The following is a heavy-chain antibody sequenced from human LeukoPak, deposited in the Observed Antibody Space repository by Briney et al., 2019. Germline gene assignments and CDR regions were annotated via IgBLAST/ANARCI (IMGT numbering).Heavy chain of an antibody. CDR1: GFTSSSYS. D-gene: IGHD3-3*01. J-gene: IGHJ4*02. V-gene: IGHV3-21*01. CDR3: ARDKVLRFLEWFDY. CDR2: ISSSSSYI. Sequence: GGSLRLSCAASGFTSSSYSMNWVRQAPGKGLEWVSSISSSSSYIYYADSVKGRFTISRDNAKNSLYLQMNSLRAEDTAVYYCARDKVLRFLEWFDYWGQGTLVTVSS.